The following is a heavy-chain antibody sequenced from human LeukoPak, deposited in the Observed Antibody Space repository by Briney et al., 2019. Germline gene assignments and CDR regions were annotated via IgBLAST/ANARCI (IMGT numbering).Heavy chain of an antibody. CDR1: GSTFSNFG. Sequence: PGGSLRLSCAASGSTFSNFGIHWVRQAPGKGLEWVAVVSDDGRTKYYAAFVGGRFTISRDNSRNTLYLQMNSLRAEDTAVYYCARGHNSSSSGFYYYYMDVWGRGTTVTVSS. V-gene: IGHV3-30*03. J-gene: IGHJ6*03. CDR2: VSDDGRTK. CDR3: ARGHNSSSSGFYYYYMDV. D-gene: IGHD6-6*01.